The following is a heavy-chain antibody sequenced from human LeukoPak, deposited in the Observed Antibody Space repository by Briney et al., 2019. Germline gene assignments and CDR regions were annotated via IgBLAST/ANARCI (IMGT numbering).Heavy chain of an antibody. Sequence: ASVKVSCKASGYTFTGYYMHWVRQAPGQGLEWMGWINPNSGGTNYAQKFQGRVTMTRDTSISTAYMELSRLRSDDTAVYYCARWSQMTTVNYYYGMDVWGQGTTVTVSS. CDR2: INPNSGGT. D-gene: IGHD4-11*01. CDR3: ARWSQMTTVNYYYGMDV. J-gene: IGHJ6*02. V-gene: IGHV1-2*02. CDR1: GYTFTGYY.